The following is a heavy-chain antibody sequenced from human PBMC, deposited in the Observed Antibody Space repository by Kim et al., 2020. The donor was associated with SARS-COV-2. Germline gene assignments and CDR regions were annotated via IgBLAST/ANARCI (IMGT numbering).Heavy chain of an antibody. CDR2: ISYDGSNK. CDR1: GFTFSSYA. Sequence: GGSLRLSCAASGFTFSSYAMHWVRQAPGKGLEWVAVISYDGSNKYYADSVKGRFTISRDNSKNTLYLQMNSLRAEDTAVYYCAIPYGSGNYYYYGMDVWGQGTTVTVSS. CDR3: AIPYGSGNYYYYGMDV. V-gene: IGHV3-30*04. J-gene: IGHJ6*02. D-gene: IGHD3-10*01.